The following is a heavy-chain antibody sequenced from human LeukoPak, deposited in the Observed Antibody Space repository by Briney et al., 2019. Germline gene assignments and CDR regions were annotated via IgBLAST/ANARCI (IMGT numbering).Heavy chain of an antibody. J-gene: IGHJ4*02. CDR3: AKGKPAAGTFDY. V-gene: IGHV3-23*01. CDR1: GFTFSSYA. CDR2: ISGSGGTT. D-gene: IGHD6-13*01. Sequence: GGSLRLSCAASGFTFSSYAMNWVRQAPGKGLEWVSTISGSGGTTYYAVPVKGRFTIARDNSKNTLYLQINSLSAEDTALYYCAKGKPAAGTFDYWGQGTLVTVSS.